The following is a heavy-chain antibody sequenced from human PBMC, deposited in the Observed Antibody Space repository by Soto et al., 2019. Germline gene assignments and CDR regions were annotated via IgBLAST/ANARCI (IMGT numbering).Heavy chain of an antibody. J-gene: IGHJ3*02. Sequence: SETLSLTCTVSGASISRSSYCWGWIRLPPGKGLEWIGSIYYSGSTYYNPSLKSRVTISVDTSKNQFSLKLSSVTAADTAVYYCARYNWNYGASAFDIWGQGTMVTVSS. CDR3: ARYNWNYGASAFDI. D-gene: IGHD1-7*01. CDR1: GASISRSSYC. V-gene: IGHV4-39*01. CDR2: IYYSGST.